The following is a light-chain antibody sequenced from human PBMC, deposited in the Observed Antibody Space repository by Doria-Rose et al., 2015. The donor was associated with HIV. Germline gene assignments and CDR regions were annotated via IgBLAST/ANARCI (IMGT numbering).Light chain of an antibody. J-gene: IGLJ2*01. CDR2: DVS. CDR3: SSYTSNNTPVV. V-gene: IGLV2-14*01. CDR1: SSDIGGYNY. Sequence: QSALTQPASVSGSPGQSITISCTGTSSDIGGYNYVPWYQQHPGKAPKLMIYDVSKRPSGVSNRFSGSKSGNTASLTISGLQAEDEADYYCSSYTSNNTPVVFGGGTKLTVL.